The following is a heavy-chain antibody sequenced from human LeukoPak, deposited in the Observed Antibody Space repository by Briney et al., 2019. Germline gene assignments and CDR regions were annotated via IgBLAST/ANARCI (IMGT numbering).Heavy chain of an antibody. CDR3: AKGAEIDH. CDR1: GLNFNNFA. Sequence: GGSLRLSCAASGLNFNNFAMSWVRQAPGKGLEWLSAMTGPADTTYYAESVKGRFTISRDYSKSMVFLQMNSLRVEDTAIYYCAKGAEIDHWGQGTLVTVSS. J-gene: IGHJ4*02. V-gene: IGHV3-23*01. CDR2: MTGPADTT.